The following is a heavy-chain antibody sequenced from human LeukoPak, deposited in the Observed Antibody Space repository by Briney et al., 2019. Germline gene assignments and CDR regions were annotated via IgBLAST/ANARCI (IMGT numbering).Heavy chain of an antibody. D-gene: IGHD3-10*01. Sequence: PGGSLRLSCAASGLSFSSNEMNWVRQAPGKGPEWVSHITTSEITYYADSVKGRFTISRDNAKNSLYLRMTSLRVEDTAVYYCGRYLNYWGQGTLVTVSS. CDR3: GRYLNY. V-gene: IGHV3-48*03. J-gene: IGHJ4*02. CDR2: ITTSEIT. CDR1: GLSFSSNE.